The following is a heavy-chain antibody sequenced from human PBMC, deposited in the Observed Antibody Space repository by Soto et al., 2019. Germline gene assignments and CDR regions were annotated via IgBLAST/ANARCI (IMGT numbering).Heavy chain of an antibody. V-gene: IGHV4-61*01. CDR3: ARVPLPGVAVADVYYFHX. J-gene: IGHJ4*02. CDR2: IYHSGST. D-gene: IGHD6-19*01. CDR1: GASVRSVSHY. Sequence: SETLSLTFTVSGASVRSVSHYWSWIRQPPGKGLELIAYIYHSGSTSYNPSLRSRATMSVDTSKNQFSLRLSSVTTADTAVYYCARVPLPGVAVADVYYFHXWGQAILVTVSX.